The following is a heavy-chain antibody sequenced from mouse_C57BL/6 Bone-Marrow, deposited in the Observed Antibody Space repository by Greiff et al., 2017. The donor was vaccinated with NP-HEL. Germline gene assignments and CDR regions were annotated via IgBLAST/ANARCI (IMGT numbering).Heavy chain of an antibody. Sequence: QVQLQQSGPELVKPGASVKISCKASGYAFSSSWMNWVKQRPGKGLEWIGRIYPGDGDTNYNGKFKGKATLTADKSSSTAYMQLSSLTSEDSAVYFCARGRGYYYGSSYGWYFDVWGTGTTVTVSS. D-gene: IGHD1-1*01. CDR1: GYAFSSSW. CDR3: ARGRGYYYGSSYGWYFDV. CDR2: IYPGDGDT. V-gene: IGHV1-82*01. J-gene: IGHJ1*03.